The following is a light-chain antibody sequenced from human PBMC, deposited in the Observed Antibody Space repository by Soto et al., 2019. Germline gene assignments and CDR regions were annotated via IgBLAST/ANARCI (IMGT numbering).Light chain of an antibody. CDR1: QSVSTN. V-gene: IGKV3-15*01. CDR3: QQYNTWPRT. J-gene: IGKJ1*01. Sequence: EIVMTQSPATLSVPPGERATLSCRASQSVSTNFAWYQQKPGQAPRLLIYGASTRATAVQARFTASGTGTEFTLTISSLQSEDFAVYYCQQYNTWPRTFGQGTKVEVK. CDR2: GAS.